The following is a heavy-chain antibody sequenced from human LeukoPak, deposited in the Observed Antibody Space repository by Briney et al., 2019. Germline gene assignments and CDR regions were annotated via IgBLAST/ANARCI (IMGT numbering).Heavy chain of an antibody. CDR3: ARDQWHYYDSSGYYDDDY. V-gene: IGHV4-59*01. CDR1: GGSISSYY. J-gene: IGHJ4*02. D-gene: IGHD3-22*01. Sequence: SETLSLTCTVSGGSISSYYWSWIRQPPGKGLEWIGYIYYSGSTNYNPSLKSRVTISVDTSKNQFSLKLSSVTAADTAVYYCARDQWHYYDSSGYYDDDYWGQGTLVTVSS. CDR2: IYYSGST.